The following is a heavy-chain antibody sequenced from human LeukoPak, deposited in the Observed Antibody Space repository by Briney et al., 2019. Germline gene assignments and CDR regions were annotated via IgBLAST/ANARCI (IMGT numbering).Heavy chain of an antibody. CDR2: INPNSGGT. J-gene: IGHJ6*03. D-gene: IGHD2-15*01. CDR3: ARGPPFALRSHYMDV. V-gene: IGHV1-2*02. Sequence: GASVKVSCKASGYTFTSYGISWVRQAPGQGLEWMGWINPNSGGTNYAQKFQGRVTMTRDTSINTAYLELSRLMSDDSAVYYCARGPPFALRSHYMDVWGKGITVTISS. CDR1: GYTFTSYG.